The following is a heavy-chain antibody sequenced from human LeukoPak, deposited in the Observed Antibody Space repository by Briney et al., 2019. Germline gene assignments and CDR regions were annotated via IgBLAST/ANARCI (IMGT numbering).Heavy chain of an antibody. J-gene: IGHJ3*02. CDR2: IYYSGST. D-gene: IGHD1-1*01. CDR3: ARAPLEKDAFDI. CDR1: GGSISSNNYY. Sequence: PSETLSLTCTVSGGSISSNNYYWGWIRQPPGKGLEWIGSIYYSGSTYYNPSLKSRVTISVDTSKNQFSLKLSSVTAADTAVYYCARAPLEKDAFDIWGQGTMVTVSS. V-gene: IGHV4-39*07.